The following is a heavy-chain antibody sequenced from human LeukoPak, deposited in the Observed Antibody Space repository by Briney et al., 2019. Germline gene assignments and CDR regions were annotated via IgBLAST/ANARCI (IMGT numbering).Heavy chain of an antibody. CDR2: INSSGGDT. CDR3: ATEVGSPAIRSAFNI. V-gene: IGHV3-23*01. D-gene: IGHD2-2*01. Sequence: GGSLRLSCAASGFPFSSYAMSWVRQAPGKGLEWVSAINSSGGDTYYAGSVKGRFTISRDNSKNTLYLQMNSLRAEDTAVYYCATEVGSPAIRSAFNIWGQGTMVTVSS. J-gene: IGHJ3*02. CDR1: GFPFSSYA.